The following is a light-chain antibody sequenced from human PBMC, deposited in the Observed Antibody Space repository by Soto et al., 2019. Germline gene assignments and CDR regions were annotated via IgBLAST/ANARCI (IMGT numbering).Light chain of an antibody. CDR3: QLSSN. CDR2: DAS. J-gene: IGKJ5*01. CDR1: QSVSSF. V-gene: IGKV3-11*01. Sequence: EIVLTQSPATLSLSPGERATLSCRASQSVSSFLAWYQQKPGQAPRLLIYDASNRATGIPARFSGSGSGTDFALTISSLEPEDFAVYYCQLSSNFGQGTRLEIK.